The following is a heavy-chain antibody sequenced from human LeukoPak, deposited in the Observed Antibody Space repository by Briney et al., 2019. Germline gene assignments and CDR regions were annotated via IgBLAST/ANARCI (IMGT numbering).Heavy chain of an antibody. D-gene: IGHD4-17*01. J-gene: IGHJ4*02. CDR1: GFAFSSYA. V-gene: IGHV3-30-3*01. CDR2: ISYDGRIK. Sequence: GGSLRLSCAASGFAFSSYAIHWVRQAPGKGLEWVSFISYDGRIKYYADSVKGRLTISRDNSKNTLYLQMNSLRAEDTAVYYCARLIPDDYGDYYFDYWGQGTLVTVSS. CDR3: ARLIPDDYGDYYFDY.